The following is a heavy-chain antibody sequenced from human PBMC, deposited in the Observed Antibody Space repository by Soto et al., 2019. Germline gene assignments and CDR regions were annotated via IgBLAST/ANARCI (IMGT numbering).Heavy chain of an antibody. CDR1: GGSISSAAYY. Sequence: QVRLQESGPGLVKPSQTLSLTCTVSGGSISSAAYYWSWIRQPPGKGLEWIGYISHSGSTYYNPSLKSRVTISLDTSKNQFALRLSSVTAADTAMYYCARRSCHGATCYSGAMDVWGPGTTVTVSS. J-gene: IGHJ6*02. CDR3: ARRSCHGATCYSGAMDV. D-gene: IGHD2-15*01. CDR2: ISHSGST. V-gene: IGHV4-30-4*01.